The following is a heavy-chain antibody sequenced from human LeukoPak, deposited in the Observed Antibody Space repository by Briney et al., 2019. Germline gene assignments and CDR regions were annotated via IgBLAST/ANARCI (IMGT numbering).Heavy chain of an antibody. V-gene: IGHV3-9*01. CDR3: ARPRVGATGWFDP. J-gene: IGHJ5*02. CDR1: GFTFDDYA. D-gene: IGHD1-26*01. Sequence: PGGSLRLSCAASGFTFDDYAMHWVRQAPGKGLEWVSGISWNSGSIGYADSVKGRFTISRDNAKNSLYLQMNSLRAADTAVYYCARPRVGATGWFDPWGQGTLVTVSS. CDR2: ISWNSGSI.